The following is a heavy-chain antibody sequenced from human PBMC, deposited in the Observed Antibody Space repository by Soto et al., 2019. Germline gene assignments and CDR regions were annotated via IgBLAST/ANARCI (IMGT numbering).Heavy chain of an antibody. CDR1: GYTFTSYG. CDR2: ISAYNGNT. J-gene: IGHJ5*02. D-gene: IGHD3-22*01. V-gene: IGHV1-18*01. CDR3: ARESPFDYYDSSGYSTSFDP. Sequence: GASVKVSCQASGYTFTSYGVSWVRQAPGQGLEWMGWISAYNGNTNYAQKLQGRVTMTTDTSTSTAYMELRSLRSDDTAVYYCARESPFDYYDSSGYSTSFDPWGQGTLVTSPQ.